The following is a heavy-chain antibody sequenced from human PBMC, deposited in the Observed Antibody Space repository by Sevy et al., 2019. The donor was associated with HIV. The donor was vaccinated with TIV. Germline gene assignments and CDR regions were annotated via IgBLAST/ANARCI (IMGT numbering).Heavy chain of an antibody. CDR3: ARDLGYSSSWYEEEYFQH. Sequence: GGSLRLSCAASGFTFSSYGMHWVRQAPGKGLEWLAVIWYDGSNKYYADSVKGRFTISRDNSKNTLYLQMNSLRAEDTAVYYCARDLGYSSSWYEEEYFQHWGQGTLVTVSS. CDR1: GFTFSSYG. J-gene: IGHJ1*01. V-gene: IGHV3-33*01. D-gene: IGHD6-13*01. CDR2: IWYDGSNK.